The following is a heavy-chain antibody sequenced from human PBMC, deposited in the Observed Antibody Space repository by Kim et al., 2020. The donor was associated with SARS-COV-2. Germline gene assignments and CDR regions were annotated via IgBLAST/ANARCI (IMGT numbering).Heavy chain of an antibody. CDR1: GFTFSSYS. CDR3: ARDRFGTPLPNWFDP. CDR2: ISATTGII. J-gene: IGHJ5*02. D-gene: IGHD1-1*01. Sequence: GGSLRLSCAASGFTFSSYSMNWVRQAPGKGLEWLSYISATTGIIFYADSVKGRFTISRDNAKNSLYLQMSSLRDEDTAVYFCARDRFGTPLPNWFDPWGQGTLVTVSS. V-gene: IGHV3-48*02.